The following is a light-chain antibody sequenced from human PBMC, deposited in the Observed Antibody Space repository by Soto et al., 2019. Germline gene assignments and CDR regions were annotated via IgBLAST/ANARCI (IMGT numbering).Light chain of an antibody. CDR2: DAS. Sequence: DFQMTQSPSTLSAPVGDTVTVTCRASQSVSGWLAWYQQKPGEAPKLLIYDASSLESGVPSRFSGSGSGTECTLTISSLQTDDVARYYCQQYDSYSWTFGQGTKVDIK. J-gene: IGKJ1*01. V-gene: IGKV1-5*01. CDR3: QQYDSYSWT. CDR1: QSVSGW.